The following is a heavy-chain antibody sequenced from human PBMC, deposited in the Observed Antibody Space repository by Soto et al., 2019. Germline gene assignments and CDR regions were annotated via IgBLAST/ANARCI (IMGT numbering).Heavy chain of an antibody. CDR1: GYTFTSYD. V-gene: IGHV1-8*01. CDR2: MNPNSGNT. CDR3: ARGRRGCSGGSCSYYFDY. D-gene: IGHD2-15*01. Sequence: ASVKVSCKASGYTFTSYDINWVRQATGQGLEWMGWMNPNSGNTGYAQKFQGRVTMTRNTSISTAYMELSSLRSEDTAVYYCARGRRGCSGGSCSYYFDYWGQGTLVTVSS. J-gene: IGHJ4*02.